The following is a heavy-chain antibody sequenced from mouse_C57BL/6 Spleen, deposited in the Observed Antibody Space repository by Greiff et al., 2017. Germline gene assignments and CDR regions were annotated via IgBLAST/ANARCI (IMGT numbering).Heavy chain of an antibody. CDR1: GYTFTSYW. D-gene: IGHD1-1*01. Sequence: VQLQQPGAELVKPGASVKMSCKASGYTFTSYWLTWVKQRPGQGLEWIGDIYPGSGSTNYNEKFKSKATLTVDTSSSTAYMQLSSLTSADSAVYYCARVPYYGSTFDYWGQGTTLTVSS. V-gene: IGHV1-55*01. CDR2: IYPGSGST. J-gene: IGHJ2*01. CDR3: ARVPYYGSTFDY.